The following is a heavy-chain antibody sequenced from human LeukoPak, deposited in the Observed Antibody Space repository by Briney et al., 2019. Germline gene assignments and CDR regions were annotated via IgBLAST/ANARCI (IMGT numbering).Heavy chain of an antibody. J-gene: IGHJ4*02. CDR1: GGSFGGVY. CDR3: ARVDRRSRYCTHINCVPT. CDR2: SKDSGST. Sequence: SETLSLSGAVYGGSFGGVYWRWIRHPPGKGMGTSGESKDSGSTNYNPSLKSRVTLSLDLSRKQFSLNRRSVTAADTAVYYCARVDRRSRYCTHINCVPTWGQGTLVTVSS. D-gene: IGHD2-8*01. V-gene: IGHV4-34*01.